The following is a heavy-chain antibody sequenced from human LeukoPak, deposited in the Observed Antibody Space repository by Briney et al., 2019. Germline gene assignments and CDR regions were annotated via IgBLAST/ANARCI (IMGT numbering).Heavy chain of an antibody. CDR3: ARADGYFDY. CDR2: IYYSGST. V-gene: IGHV4-39*07. D-gene: IGHD5-24*01. CDR1: GGSISSSSYY. Sequence: SETLSLTCTVSGGSISSSSYYWGWIRQPPGKGLEWIGSIYYSGSTYYNPSLKSRVTISVDTSKNQFSLKLSSVTAADTAVYYCARADGYFDYWGQGTLVTVSS. J-gene: IGHJ4*02.